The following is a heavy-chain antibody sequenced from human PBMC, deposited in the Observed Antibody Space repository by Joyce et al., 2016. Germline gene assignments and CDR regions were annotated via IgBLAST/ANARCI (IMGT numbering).Heavy chain of an antibody. V-gene: IGHV1-69*01. D-gene: IGHD5-24*01. CDR2: IILIFATT. J-gene: IGHJ1*01. CDR1: GGTFSSQT. CDR3: ARGRGATIGRDLQF. Sequence: QVFLEQSGAEVKKPGSSVKVSCKASGGTFSSQTINWLRQAPGQGLEWMGWIILIFATTSYAQKFQGRVAITADDSTATTSLELSSLRSDDTAVYYCARGRGATIGRDLQFWGQGTRLTVSS.